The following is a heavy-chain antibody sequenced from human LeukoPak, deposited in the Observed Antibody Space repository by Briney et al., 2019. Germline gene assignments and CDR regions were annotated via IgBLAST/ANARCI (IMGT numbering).Heavy chain of an antibody. CDR1: GSTFTNSW. Sequence: GDSLKISCQDSGSTFTNSWIGWVRQMPGKGLEWMGLIYPSDSHTRYSPSFQGQVTISADKSISTAYLQWSSLRASDTAMYYCARPAGALWSGIYFDYWGQGTLVTVSS. D-gene: IGHD6-13*01. CDR2: IYPSDSHT. CDR3: ARPAGALWSGIYFDY. V-gene: IGHV5-51*01. J-gene: IGHJ4*02.